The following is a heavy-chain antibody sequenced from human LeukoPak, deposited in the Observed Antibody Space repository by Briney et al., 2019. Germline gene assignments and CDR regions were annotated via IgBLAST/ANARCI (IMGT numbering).Heavy chain of an antibody. CDR1: GFTFSTYW. J-gene: IGHJ4*02. D-gene: IGHD3-10*01. Sequence: GGSLRLSCAASGFTFSTYWMSWVRQAPGKGLEWVANIKQDGSETYYVDSVKGRFTISRDNAKNSLYLQMNSLRAEDTAVYYCARSYSYGSGSYYKYQFDYWGQGTLVTVSS. CDR2: IKQDGSET. V-gene: IGHV3-7*01. CDR3: ARSYSYGSGSYYKYQFDY.